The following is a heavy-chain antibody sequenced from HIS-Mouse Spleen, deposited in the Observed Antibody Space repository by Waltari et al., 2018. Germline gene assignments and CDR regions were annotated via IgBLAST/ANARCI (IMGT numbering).Heavy chain of an antibody. Sequence: EVQLVESGGGLVQPGGSRRLSGAASGFTFSSYWMHWVPEAPGKGLVWFSRINSDGSSTSYADSVKGRFTISRDTAKNTLYLQMNSLRAEDTAVYYCARDGGGDYGDYVRAPEYFQHWGQGTLVTVSS. CDR3: ARDGGGDYGDYVRAPEYFQH. J-gene: IGHJ1*01. V-gene: IGHV3-74*01. CDR2: INSDGSST. D-gene: IGHD4-17*01. CDR1: GFTFSSYW.